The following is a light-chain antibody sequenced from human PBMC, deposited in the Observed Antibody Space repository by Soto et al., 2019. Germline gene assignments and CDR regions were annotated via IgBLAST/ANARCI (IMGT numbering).Light chain of an antibody. J-gene: IGKJ1*01. CDR3: QQYNNWPPVT. V-gene: IGKV3-15*01. CDR2: GAS. CDR1: QSVNSN. Sequence: ERVMTQAPATLSVSPGERATLSCRASQSVNSNLAWYQQKPGQAPRLLIYGASTRATGIPARFSGSGSGTEFTLTISSLQSEDFAVYYCQQYNNWPPVTFGQGTKVDIK.